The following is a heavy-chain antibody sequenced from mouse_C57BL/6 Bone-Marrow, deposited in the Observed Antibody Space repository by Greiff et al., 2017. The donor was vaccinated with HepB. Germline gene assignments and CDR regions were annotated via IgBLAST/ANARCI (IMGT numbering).Heavy chain of an antibody. D-gene: IGHD1-1*01. CDR3: TRDLGTTVVAPYYYAMDY. J-gene: IGHJ4*01. CDR2: ISSGGDYI. V-gene: IGHV5-9-1*02. CDR1: GFTFSSYA. Sequence: EVMLVESGEGLVKPGGSLKLSCAASGFTFSSYAMSWVRQTPEKRLEWVAYISSGGDYIYYADTVKGRFTISRVNARNTLYLQMSSLKSEDTAMYYCTRDLGTTVVAPYYYAMDYWGQGTSVTVSS.